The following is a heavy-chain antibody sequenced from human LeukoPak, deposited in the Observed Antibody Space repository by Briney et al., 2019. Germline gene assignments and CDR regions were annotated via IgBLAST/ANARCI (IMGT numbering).Heavy chain of an antibody. CDR2: SYDDYIT. Sequence: GGSLRLSCAASGFTVSSNYMNWVRQAPGKGLEWVSVSYDDYITYYSDSVKGRFTISRDNSKNTLYLQMNSLRAEDTAVYYCAKSGGPDILTGYCAFDIWGQGTMVTVSS. CDR3: AKSGGPDILTGYCAFDI. V-gene: IGHV3-53*01. CDR1: GFTVSSNY. D-gene: IGHD3-9*01. J-gene: IGHJ3*02.